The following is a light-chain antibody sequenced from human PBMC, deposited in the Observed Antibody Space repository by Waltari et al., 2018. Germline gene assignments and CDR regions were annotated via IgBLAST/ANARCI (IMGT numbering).Light chain of an antibody. CDR3: QNYNTAPRT. V-gene: IGKV1-27*01. CDR1: QGIRNY. Sequence: DIQMTQSPSSLSASVGDRVTMTCRASQGIRNYLAWYQVKPGKVPKLLIYAMSTLQSGVPSRFSGSGSGTDFTLTISSLQPEDVATYYCQNYNTAPRTFDQGTKVDIK. J-gene: IGKJ1*01. CDR2: AMS.